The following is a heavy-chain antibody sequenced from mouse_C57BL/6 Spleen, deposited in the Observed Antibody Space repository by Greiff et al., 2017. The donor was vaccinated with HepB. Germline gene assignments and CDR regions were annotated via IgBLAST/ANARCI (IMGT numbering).Heavy chain of an antibody. J-gene: IGHJ1*03. V-gene: IGHV5-4*01. CDR1: GFTFSSYA. D-gene: IGHD1-1*01. CDR2: ISDGGSYT. CDR3: ARDRAYGSSYLYWYFDV. Sequence: EVKLMESGGGLVKPGGSLKLSCAASGFTFSSYAMSWVRQTPEKRLEWVATISDGGSYTYYPDNVKGRFTISRDNAKNNLYLQMSHLKSEDTAMYYCARDRAYGSSYLYWYFDVWGTGTTVTVSS.